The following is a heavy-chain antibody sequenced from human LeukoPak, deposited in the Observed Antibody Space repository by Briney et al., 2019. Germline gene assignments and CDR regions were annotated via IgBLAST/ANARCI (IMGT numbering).Heavy chain of an antibody. CDR3: AKDAVRGSGIESYYYHGMDV. D-gene: IGHD3-10*01. J-gene: IGHJ6*02. CDR2: ISGSGGST. CDR1: GFTFSSYA. V-gene: IGHV3-23*01. Sequence: GGSLRPSCAASGFTFSSYAMSWVRQAPGKGLEWVSAISGSGGSTYYADSVKGRFTISRDNSKSTLYLQMNSLRAEDTAVYYCAKDAVRGSGIESYYYHGMDVWGQGTTVTVSS.